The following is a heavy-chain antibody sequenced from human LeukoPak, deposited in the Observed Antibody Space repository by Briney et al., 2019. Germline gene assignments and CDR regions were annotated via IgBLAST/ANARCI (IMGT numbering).Heavy chain of an antibody. J-gene: IGHJ4*02. CDR2: ISNDGSNQ. CDR1: GFSFSSYG. Sequence: GGSLRLSCAASGFSFSSYGMHWVRQAPGKGLEWVGFISNDGSNQYYAESVKGRFTISKDNSKNTLYLQMNSLRPEDTAVYYCASYGDYVAETYFDYWGQGTLVTVSS. CDR3: ASYGDYVAETYFDY. D-gene: IGHD4-17*01. V-gene: IGHV3-30*03.